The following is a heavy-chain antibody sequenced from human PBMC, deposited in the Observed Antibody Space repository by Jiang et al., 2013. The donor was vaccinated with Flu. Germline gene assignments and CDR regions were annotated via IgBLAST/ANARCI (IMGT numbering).Heavy chain of an antibody. CDR2: IHHSGST. D-gene: IGHD2-21*01. Sequence: GLVKPSETLSLTCTVSGDSISNYYWHWIRQPPGKGLEWIGYIHHSGSTSYNPSLKSRLTISVDTSKNQLSLRLSSVTAADTAVYYCAREYSAFDFWGQGTMVTVSS. V-gene: IGHV4-59*01. J-gene: IGHJ3*01. CDR3: AREYSAFDF. CDR1: GDSISNYY.